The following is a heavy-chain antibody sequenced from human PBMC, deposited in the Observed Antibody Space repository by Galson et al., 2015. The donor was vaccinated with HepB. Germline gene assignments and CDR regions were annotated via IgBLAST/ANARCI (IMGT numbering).Heavy chain of an antibody. CDR3: ARDGTPTLEGSFDI. CDR1: GYTFSDYY. V-gene: IGHV1-2*04. J-gene: IGHJ4*02. Sequence: SVKVSCKAFGYTFSDYYIHWVRQAPGQGLEWMGWINPKTGGTHYAQRFLGWVTMTRDTSTSTVYMELRRLTSDATAVYYRARDGTPTLEGSFDIWGQGTLVTVSS. CDR2: INPKTGGT. D-gene: IGHD1-26*01.